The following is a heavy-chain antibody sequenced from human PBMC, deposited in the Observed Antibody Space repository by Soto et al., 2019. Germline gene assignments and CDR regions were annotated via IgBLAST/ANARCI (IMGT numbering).Heavy chain of an antibody. D-gene: IGHD2-15*01. J-gene: IGHJ6*02. CDR3: ARAEGYCSGGSCYSWDYYYGMDV. Sequence: SETLSLTCTVSGGSISSYYWSWIRQPPGKGLEWIGYIYYSGSTNYNPSLKSRVTISVDTSKNQFSLKLSSVTAADTAAYYCARAEGYCSGGSCYSWDYYYGMDVWGHGTTVTVSS. V-gene: IGHV4-59*01. CDR1: GGSISSYY. CDR2: IYYSGST.